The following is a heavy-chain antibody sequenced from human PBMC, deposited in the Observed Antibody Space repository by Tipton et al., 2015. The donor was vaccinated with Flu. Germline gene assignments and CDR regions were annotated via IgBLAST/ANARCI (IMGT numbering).Heavy chain of an antibody. CDR2: IWSDGSTE. D-gene: IGHD1-14*01. CDR1: GFTFSNYG. J-gene: IGHJ4*02. CDR3: ARDIGTTVFYFDH. V-gene: IGHV3-33*01. Sequence: SLRLSCAVSGFTFSNYGMHWVRQTPGKGLEWVAVIWSDGSTEYYADSVKGRFTISRDNSRGTLYLQTNSLRGDDTAVYFCARDIGTTVFYFDHWGQGALVTVSS.